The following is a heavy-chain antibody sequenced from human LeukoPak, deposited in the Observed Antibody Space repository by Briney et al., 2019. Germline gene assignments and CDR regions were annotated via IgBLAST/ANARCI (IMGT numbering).Heavy chain of an antibody. CDR3: VRDGMGGIKAFDM. Sequence: GGSLRLSCVGSGFNFRSYWMSWVRQAPGKGLEWVANIKADGSQKYFVDSVRGRFTISRDNAKNSVYLQMTSLRAEDTALYYCVRDGMGGIKAFDMWGQGTVVTVSS. D-gene: IGHD3-10*01. CDR1: GFNFRSYW. CDR2: IKADGSQK. V-gene: IGHV3-7*05. J-gene: IGHJ3*02.